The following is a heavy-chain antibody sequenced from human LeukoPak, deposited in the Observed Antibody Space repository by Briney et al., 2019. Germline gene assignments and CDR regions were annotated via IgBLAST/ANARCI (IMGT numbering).Heavy chain of an antibody. D-gene: IGHD3-9*01. CDR2: IYYSGST. CDR3: AREETNLRYLDY. J-gene: IGHJ4*02. V-gene: IGHV4-31*03. Sequence: SETLSLTCTVSGGSISSGGYYCSWIRQHPGKGLEWIGYIYYSGSTYYNPSLKSRVTISVDTSKNQFSLKLSSVTAADTAVYYCAREETNLRYLDYWGQGTLVTVSS. CDR1: GGSISSGGYY.